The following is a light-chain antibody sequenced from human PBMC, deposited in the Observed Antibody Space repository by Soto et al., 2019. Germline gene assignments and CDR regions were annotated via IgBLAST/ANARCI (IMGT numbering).Light chain of an antibody. V-gene: IGKV3-15*01. CDR1: QSVYST. Sequence: EIVMTQSPATLSVSPGERATLSCRASQSVYSTLAWYQQKPGQAPSLLIYHASTRATGIPARFSGSGSGTEFTLTISSLQPEDFAVYYCQQYNKWPLTFGGGTKLEIK. CDR3: QQYNKWPLT. J-gene: IGKJ4*01. CDR2: HAS.